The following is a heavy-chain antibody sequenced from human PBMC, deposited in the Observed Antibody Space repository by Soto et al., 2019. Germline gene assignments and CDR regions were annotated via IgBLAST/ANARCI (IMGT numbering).Heavy chain of an antibody. D-gene: IGHD6-6*01. V-gene: IGHV3-30-3*01. J-gene: IGHJ4*02. CDR2: ISYDGSNK. CDR3: ARDALPYSSSYFDY. Sequence: PGGSLRLSCAASGFTFSSYAMHWVRQAPGKGLEWVAVISYDGSNKYYADSVKGRFTISRDNSKNTLYLQMNSLRAEDTAVYYCARDALPYSSSYFDYWGQGTLVTVSS. CDR1: GFTFSSYA.